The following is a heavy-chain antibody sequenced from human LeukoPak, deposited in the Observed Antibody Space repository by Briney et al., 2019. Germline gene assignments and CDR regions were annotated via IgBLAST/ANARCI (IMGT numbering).Heavy chain of an antibody. CDR3: ARAFCSGATCYSMDY. CDR1: GFTFSSYA. V-gene: IGHV3-30*04. D-gene: IGHD2-15*01. CDR2: ISSDGGNK. Sequence: GGSLRLSCAASGFTFSSYAMHWVRLAPGKGLEWVAVISSDGGNKYYADSVKGRFTISRDNAKNTLYLQMNSLRAEETAVYCCARAFCSGATCYSMDYWGQGTLVTVSS. J-gene: IGHJ4*02.